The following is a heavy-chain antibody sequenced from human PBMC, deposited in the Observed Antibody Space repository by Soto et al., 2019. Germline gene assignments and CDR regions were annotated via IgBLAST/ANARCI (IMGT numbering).Heavy chain of an antibody. V-gene: IGHV3-21*01. CDR2: ISSSSSYI. D-gene: IGHD6-13*01. Sequence: GGSLRLSCAASGFTFSSYSMNWVRQAPGKGLEWVSSISSSSSYIYYADSVKGRFTISRDNAKNSLYLQMNSLRAEDTAVYYCARDAYSSSWNYYYYGMDVWGQGTTVTVSS. CDR1: GFTFSSYS. J-gene: IGHJ6*02. CDR3: ARDAYSSSWNYYYYGMDV.